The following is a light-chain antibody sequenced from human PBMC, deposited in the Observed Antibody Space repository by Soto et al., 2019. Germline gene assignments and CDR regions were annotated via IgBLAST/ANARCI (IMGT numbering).Light chain of an antibody. J-gene: IGKJ1*01. CDR2: DAS. CDR3: QQYDSYRWT. V-gene: IGKV1-5*01. CDR1: QSISSW. Sequence: DIQMTQSPSTLSSSVGDRVTITCRASQSISSWLAWYQRKPGTAPKLLIYDASSLESGVPSRFSGSGSGTEFTLTISSLQPDDFATYYCQQYDSYRWTFGQGTKVDIK.